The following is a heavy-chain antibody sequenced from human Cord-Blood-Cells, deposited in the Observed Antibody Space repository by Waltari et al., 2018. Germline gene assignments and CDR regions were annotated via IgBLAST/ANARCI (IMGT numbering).Heavy chain of an antibody. Sequence: QVQLVQSGAEVKKPGASVKVSCKASGYPFTSYDINWVGQAHGQGLEWMGWMNPNSGNTGYAQKFQGRVTMTRNTSISTAYMELSSLRSEDTAVYYCARGNRYCSGGSCYGFDWFDPWGQGTLVTVSS. CDR1: GYPFTSYD. D-gene: IGHD2-15*01. V-gene: IGHV1-8*01. CDR3: ARGNRYCSGGSCYGFDWFDP. CDR2: MNPNSGNT. J-gene: IGHJ5*02.